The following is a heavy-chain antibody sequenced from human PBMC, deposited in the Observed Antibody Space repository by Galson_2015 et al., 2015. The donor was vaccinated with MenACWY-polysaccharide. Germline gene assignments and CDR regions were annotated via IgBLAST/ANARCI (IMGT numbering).Heavy chain of an antibody. J-gene: IGHJ4*02. D-gene: IGHD6-13*01. CDR1: GFSFSAYG. CDR2: SGSGGGL. V-gene: IGHV3-23*01. CDR3: AKVGPRSSWTMGLDY. Sequence: SLRLSCAASGFSFSAYGMSWVRQAPGRGLEWVSGSGSGGGLYYADSVKGRFTVSRDNSKNTLYLQINNLRAEDTAVYYCAKVGPRSSWTMGLDYWGQGTLITVSS.